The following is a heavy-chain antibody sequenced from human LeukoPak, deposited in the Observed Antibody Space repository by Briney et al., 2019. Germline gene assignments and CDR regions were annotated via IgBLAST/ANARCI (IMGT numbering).Heavy chain of an antibody. CDR1: GYTFTSYG. CDR3: ARGARYYDFWSGYYIDY. Sequence: ASVKVSCKASGYTFTSYGISWVRQAPGQGLEWMGWISAYNGNTNYAQKLQGRVTMTTDTSTSTAYMELSRLRSEDTAVYYCARGARYYDFWSGYYIDYWGQGTLVTVSS. D-gene: IGHD3-3*01. J-gene: IGHJ4*02. CDR2: ISAYNGNT. V-gene: IGHV1-18*01.